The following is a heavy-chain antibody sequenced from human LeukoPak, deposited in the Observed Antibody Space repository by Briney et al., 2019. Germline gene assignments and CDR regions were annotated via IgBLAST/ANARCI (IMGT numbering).Heavy chain of an antibody. J-gene: IGHJ4*02. CDR1: GGSISSSSYY. V-gene: IGHV4-39*01. Sequence: SETLSLTCTVSGGSISSSSYYWGWIRQPPGKGLEWIGSIYYSGSTYYNPSLKSRATISVDTSKNQFSLKLSSVTAADTAVYYCARLSAPRYYYDSSGYYNIDYWGQGTLVTVSS. CDR2: IYYSGST. D-gene: IGHD3-22*01. CDR3: ARLSAPRYYYDSSGYYNIDY.